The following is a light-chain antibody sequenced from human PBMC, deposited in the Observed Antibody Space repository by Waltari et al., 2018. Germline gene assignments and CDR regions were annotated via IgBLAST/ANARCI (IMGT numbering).Light chain of an antibody. CDR2: GAS. V-gene: IGKV3-20*01. CDR1: QSVSRA. Sequence: EIVLTQSPGTLSLSPGARATLSCRASQSVSRALAWYQQKPGQAPRPLIYGASNRATGIPDRFSGSGSGTDFSLTISRLDPEDVAVYYCQHYERLPATFGQGTKVEIK. CDR3: QHYERLPAT. J-gene: IGKJ1*01.